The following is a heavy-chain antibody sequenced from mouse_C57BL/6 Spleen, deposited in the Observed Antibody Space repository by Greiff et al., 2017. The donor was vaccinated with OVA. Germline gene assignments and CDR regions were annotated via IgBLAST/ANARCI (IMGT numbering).Heavy chain of an antibody. D-gene: IGHD1-1*01. Sequence: VQLQQSGPELVKPGASVKISCKASGYTFTDYYMNWVKQSHGKSLEWIGDINPNNGGTSYNQKFKGKATLTVDKSSSTAYMELRSLTSEDSAVYYCARLHYGSLMDYWGQGTSVTVSS. CDR1: GYTFTDYY. V-gene: IGHV1-26*01. CDR2: INPNNGGT. CDR3: ARLHYGSLMDY. J-gene: IGHJ4*01.